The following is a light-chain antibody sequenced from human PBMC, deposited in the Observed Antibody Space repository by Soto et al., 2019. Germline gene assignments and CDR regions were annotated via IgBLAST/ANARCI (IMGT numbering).Light chain of an antibody. Sequence: QSALTQPRSVSGSPGQSVTISCTGTSSDVGGYNYVSWYQQHPGKAPKLIIFEVNNRPSGVSNRFSGSKSGNTASLTISGLQLEDEADYHCSSYTGGTTYWIFGGGTKLTVL. V-gene: IGLV2-14*01. J-gene: IGLJ3*02. CDR1: SSDVGGYNY. CDR2: EVN. CDR3: SSYTGGTTYWI.